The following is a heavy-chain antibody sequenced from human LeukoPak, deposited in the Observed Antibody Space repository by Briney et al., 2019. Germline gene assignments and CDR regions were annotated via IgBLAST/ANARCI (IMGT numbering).Heavy chain of an antibody. J-gene: IGHJ6*02. Sequence: GGSLRLSCEASGFTFSSYAMSWVRQAPGKGLEWVSSISGSGGSTYYADSVKGRFTISRDNSKNTLYLQMNSLRAEDTAVYYCAKVGGASLYYYYGMDVWGQGTTVTVSS. CDR1: GFTFSSYA. CDR2: ISGSGGST. V-gene: IGHV3-23*01. CDR3: AKVGGASLYYYYGMDV.